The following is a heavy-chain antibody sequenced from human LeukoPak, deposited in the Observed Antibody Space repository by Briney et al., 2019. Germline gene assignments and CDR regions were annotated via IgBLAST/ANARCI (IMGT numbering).Heavy chain of an antibody. Sequence: GGSLRLSCAASGFSFSDAWMSWVRQAPGKGLEWVANIKQDGSEIYYVDSVKGRFTISRDNAKKSLYLQMNSLRAEDTAVYYCARDSMYDYLRGSHRYFNWLDPWGQGTLVTVSS. D-gene: IGHD3-16*02. J-gene: IGHJ5*02. V-gene: IGHV3-7*01. CDR2: IKQDGSEI. CDR1: GFSFSDAW. CDR3: ARDSMYDYLRGSHRYFNWLDP.